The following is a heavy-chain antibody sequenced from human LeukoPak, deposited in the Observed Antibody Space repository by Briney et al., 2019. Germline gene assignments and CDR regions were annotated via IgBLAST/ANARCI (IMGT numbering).Heavy chain of an antibody. CDR1: GFTFSDYY. Sequence: GGSLRLSCAASGFTFSDYYMSWIRQAPGKGLEWVSSTSGSGSTIYYADSVKGRFTISRDNAKNSLYLQMNSLRAEDTALYYCARDKRGSGWYHGIDYWGQGTLVTVSS. J-gene: IGHJ4*02. V-gene: IGHV3-11*01. CDR2: TSGSGSTI. CDR3: ARDKRGSGWYHGIDY. D-gene: IGHD6-19*01.